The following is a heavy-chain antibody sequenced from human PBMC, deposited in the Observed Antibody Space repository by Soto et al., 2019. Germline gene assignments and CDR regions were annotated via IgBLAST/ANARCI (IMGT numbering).Heavy chain of an antibody. J-gene: IGHJ4*02. Sequence: SETLSLTCTVSGGSISSGGYYWSWIRQHPGKGLEWIGYIYYSGSTYYNPSLKSRVTISVDTSKNQFSLKLSSVTAADTAVYYCARAFYGDYGEYPFDYWGQGTLVTVSS. CDR1: GGSISSGGYY. CDR2: IYYSGST. V-gene: IGHV4-31*03. D-gene: IGHD4-17*01. CDR3: ARAFYGDYGEYPFDY.